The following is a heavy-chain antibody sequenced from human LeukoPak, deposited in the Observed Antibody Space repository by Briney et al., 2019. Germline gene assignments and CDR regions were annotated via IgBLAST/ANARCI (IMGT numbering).Heavy chain of an antibody. J-gene: IGHJ4*02. V-gene: IGHV3-21*01. D-gene: IGHD3-3*01. Sequence: PGGSLRLSCAASGFTFSSYAMSWVRQAPGNGLEWVSSISSSSDYIHYADSVKGRFTISRDDAKNSLYLQLNSLRAEDTAVYYCARSQSRYFPPTSDYWGQGTLVTVSS. CDR1: GFTFSSYA. CDR2: ISSSSDYI. CDR3: ARSQSRYFPPTSDY.